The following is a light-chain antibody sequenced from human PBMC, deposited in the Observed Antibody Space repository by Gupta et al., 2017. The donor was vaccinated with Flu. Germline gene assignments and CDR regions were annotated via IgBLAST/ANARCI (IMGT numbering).Light chain of an antibody. CDR2: LGS. CDR3: IQALQKPAIT. CDR1: QSLLHRNGYNY. Sequence: DIVMTQSPLSLPVTPGEPASISCRSSQSLLHRNGYNYLDWYLQKPGQSPQLLIYLGSTRDSGVPDRFSGSGSGTDFTLKISRVEAEDVGIYYCIQALQKPAITFGGGTRVEIK. V-gene: IGKV2-28*01. J-gene: IGKJ4*01.